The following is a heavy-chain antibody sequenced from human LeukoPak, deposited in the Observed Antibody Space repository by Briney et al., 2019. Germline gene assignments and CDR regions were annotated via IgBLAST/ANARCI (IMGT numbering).Heavy chain of an antibody. V-gene: IGHV1-8*01. CDR3: ARGDPYYYGSGSYQTNGFDP. Sequence: ASVKVSCKASGYTFTSYDINWVRQATGQGLEWMGWMNPNSGNTGYAQKFQGRVTMTRNTSISTAYMELSSLRSEDTAVYYCARGDPYYYGSGSYQTNGFDPWGQGTLVTVSS. J-gene: IGHJ5*02. CDR2: MNPNSGNT. CDR1: GYTFTSYD. D-gene: IGHD3-10*01.